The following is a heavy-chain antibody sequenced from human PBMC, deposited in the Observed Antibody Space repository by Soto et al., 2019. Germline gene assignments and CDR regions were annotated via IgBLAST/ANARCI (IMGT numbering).Heavy chain of an antibody. CDR3: ARVPYYDFWSGYTSYYFDY. Sequence: SETLSLTCTVSGGSISSGDYYWSWIRQPPGKGLERIGYIYYSGSTYYNPSLKSRVTISVDTSKNQFSLKLSSVTAADTAVYYCARVPYYDFWSGYTSYYFDYWGQGTLVTVSS. J-gene: IGHJ4*02. CDR1: GGSISSGDYY. V-gene: IGHV4-30-4*01. CDR2: IYYSGST. D-gene: IGHD3-3*01.